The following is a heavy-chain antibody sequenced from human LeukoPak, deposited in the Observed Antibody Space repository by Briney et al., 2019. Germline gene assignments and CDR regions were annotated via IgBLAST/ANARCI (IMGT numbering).Heavy chain of an antibody. CDR3: TTAMGDGSGWLDP. D-gene: IGHD3-10*01. CDR1: GHILSELS. CDR2: FDPGDGKA. V-gene: IGHV1-24*01. Sequence: ASVKVSCKVSGHILSELSVHWVRQAPGKGLEWMGGFDPGDGKAVFAQTFQDRLIMTEDTSTDTSYMELSSLRSDDTAVYYCTTAMGDGSGWLDPWGQGTLVTVSS. J-gene: IGHJ5*02.